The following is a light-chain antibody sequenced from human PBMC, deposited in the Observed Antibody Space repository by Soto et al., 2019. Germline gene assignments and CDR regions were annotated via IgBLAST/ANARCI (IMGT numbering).Light chain of an antibody. CDR3: LQDYSYPRA. CDR1: QDIRND. J-gene: IGKJ1*01. CDR2: AAS. Sequence: AIQMTQSPSSLSASVGDRVTITCRASQDIRNDLGRYQQKPGRAPKLLIYAASSLQSGVPSRVSGSGSGTDFTLTISSLQPEDFATYYCLQDYSYPRAFGQGTKVDIK. V-gene: IGKV1-6*01.